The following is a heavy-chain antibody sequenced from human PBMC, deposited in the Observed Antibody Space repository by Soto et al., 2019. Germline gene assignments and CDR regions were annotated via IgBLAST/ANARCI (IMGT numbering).Heavy chain of an antibody. Sequence: QVQLVESGGGVVQPGRSLRLSCAASGFTFSSYGMHWVRQAPGKGLEWVAVIWYDGSNKYYADSVKGRFTISRDNSKNTLYLQMNSLRAEDTAVYYCARGPRGFLEWLPPDFDYWGQGTLVTVSS. CDR2: IWYDGSNK. D-gene: IGHD3-3*01. CDR1: GFTFSSYG. V-gene: IGHV3-33*01. J-gene: IGHJ4*02. CDR3: ARGPRGFLEWLPPDFDY.